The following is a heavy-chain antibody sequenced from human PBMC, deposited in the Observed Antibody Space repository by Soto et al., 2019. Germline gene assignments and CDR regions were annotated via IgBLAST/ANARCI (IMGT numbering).Heavy chain of an antibody. CDR2: IYYSGTP. CDR3: ARNIAAPGTYDY. Sequence: PSETLSLTCSVSGGTISSGGFFWTWMRQHPGEGLEWIGDIYYSGTPNSNPSLKSRVTISVDTSKNQFSLKLSSVTAADTAVYYCARNIAAPGTYDYWGQGTLVTVSS. J-gene: IGHJ4*02. V-gene: IGHV4-61*08. CDR1: GGTISSGGFF. D-gene: IGHD6-13*01.